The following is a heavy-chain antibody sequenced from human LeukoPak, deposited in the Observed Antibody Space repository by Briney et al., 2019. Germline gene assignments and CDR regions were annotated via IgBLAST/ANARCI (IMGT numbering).Heavy chain of an antibody. J-gene: IGHJ4*02. CDR1: GFTFSDYC. V-gene: IGHV3-11*01. CDR2: ISSSGSTI. D-gene: IGHD2-2*01. CDR3: ARDPYCSSTSCDYFDY. Sequence: GGSLRLSCAASGFTFSDYCMSWIRQAPGKGLEWVSYISSSGSTIYYADSVKGRFTISRDNAKNSLYLQMNSLRAEDTAVYYCARDPYCSSTSCDYFDYWGQGTLVTVPS.